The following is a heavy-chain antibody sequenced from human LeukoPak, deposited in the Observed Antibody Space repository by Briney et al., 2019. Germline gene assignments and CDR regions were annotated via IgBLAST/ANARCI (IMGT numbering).Heavy chain of an antibody. CDR2: IKQDGSEK. CDR3: ARGGLRLLEWLSPFDY. V-gene: IGHV3-7*01. Sequence: PGGSLRLSCAASGFTFSSYWMSWVRQAPGKGLEWVANIKQDGSEKYYVDSVKGRFIISRDNAKNSLYLQMNSLRVEDTAVYSCARGGLRLLEWLSPFDYWGQGTLVTVSS. D-gene: IGHD3-3*01. J-gene: IGHJ4*02. CDR1: GFTFSSYW.